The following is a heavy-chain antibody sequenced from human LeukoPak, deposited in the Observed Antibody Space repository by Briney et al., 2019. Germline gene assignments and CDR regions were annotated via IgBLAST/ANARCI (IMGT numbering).Heavy chain of an antibody. J-gene: IGHJ4*02. CDR2: IYYSGST. V-gene: IGHV4-39*01. CDR3: ARQRIKPSDY. D-gene: IGHD1-14*01. Sequence: SETLSLTCTVSGGSISSSSYYWGWIRQPPGKGLEWIGSIYYSGSTYYNPSLKSRVTISVDTSKNQFSLKLSSVTAADTAVYYCARQRIKPSDYWGQGTLVTVSS. CDR1: GGSISSSSYY.